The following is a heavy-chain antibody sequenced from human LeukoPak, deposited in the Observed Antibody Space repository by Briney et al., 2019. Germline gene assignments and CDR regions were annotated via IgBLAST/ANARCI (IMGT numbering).Heavy chain of an antibody. D-gene: IGHD2-15*01. CDR2: ISACNGNT. CDR3: ASGQFYCSGGSCYPGWFDP. Sequence: GESLKISCKGSGYSFTSYGISWVRQAPGQGLEWMGWISACNGNTNYAQKLQGRVTMTTDTSTSTAYMELRSLRSDDTAVYYCASGQFYCSGGSCYPGWFDPWGQGTLVTVSS. V-gene: IGHV1-18*01. J-gene: IGHJ5*02. CDR1: GYSFTSYG.